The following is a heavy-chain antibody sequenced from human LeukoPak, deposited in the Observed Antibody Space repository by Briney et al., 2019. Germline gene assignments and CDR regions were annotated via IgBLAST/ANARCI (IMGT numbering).Heavy chain of an antibody. V-gene: IGHV3-33*01. CDR3: ARDATEYGDSHFDW. CDR1: GFSFRSYG. J-gene: IGHJ4*02. D-gene: IGHD4-17*01. CDR2: IWNDGRHQ. Sequence: PGSSLRISCSASGFSFRSYGMHWVRQAPGKGLDWLAVIWNDGRHQYYADSEKGRFTISRDNSRNTVYLQMNRLRVDDTAVYYCARDATEYGDSHFDWWGQGTLVTVSS.